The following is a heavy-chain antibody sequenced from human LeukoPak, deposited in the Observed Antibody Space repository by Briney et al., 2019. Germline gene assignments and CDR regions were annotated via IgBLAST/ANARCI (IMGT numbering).Heavy chain of an antibody. J-gene: IGHJ5*02. CDR1: GFTFSTSW. CDR3: ARDNYYGSGSYSWFDR. Sequence: GGSLRLSCAASGFTFSTSWMNWVRQAPGKGLEWVSSINPDGSEKYSVYSVKGRFTISRDNAKNSLYLQMNSLRAEDRAVYYCARDNYYGSGSYSWFDRWGQGTLVTVSS. CDR2: INPDGSEK. D-gene: IGHD3-10*01. V-gene: IGHV3-7*01.